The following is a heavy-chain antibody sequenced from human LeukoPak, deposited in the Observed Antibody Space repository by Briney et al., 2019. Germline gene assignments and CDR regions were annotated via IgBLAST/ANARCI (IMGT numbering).Heavy chain of an antibody. V-gene: IGHV3-30*04. CDR2: ISYDGSNK. Sequence: GGSLRLSCAASGFTFSTYTMHWVRQAPGKGLEWVAVISYDGSNKYYADSVKGRFTISRDNSKNTLYLQMNSLRAEDTAVYYCAREDSSGYADYWGQGTLVTVSS. D-gene: IGHD3-22*01. CDR3: AREDSSGYADY. CDR1: GFTFSTYT. J-gene: IGHJ4*02.